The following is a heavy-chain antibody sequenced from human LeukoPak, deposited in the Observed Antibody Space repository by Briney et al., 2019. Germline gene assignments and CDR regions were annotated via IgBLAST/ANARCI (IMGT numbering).Heavy chain of an antibody. Sequence: PRASVKVPCKASGGTFSSYAISWVRQAPGQGLEWMGGIIPIFGTANYAQKFQGRVTITTDESTSTAYMELSSLRSEDTAVYYCARNYYYYMDVWGKGTTVTVSS. CDR3: ARNYYYYMDV. V-gene: IGHV1-69*05. CDR1: GGTFSSYA. CDR2: IIPIFGTA. J-gene: IGHJ6*03.